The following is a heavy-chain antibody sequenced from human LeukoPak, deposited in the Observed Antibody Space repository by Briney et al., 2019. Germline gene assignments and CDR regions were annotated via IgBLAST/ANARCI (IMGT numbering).Heavy chain of an antibody. D-gene: IGHD1-1*01. CDR1: GYTFTTYG. J-gene: IGHJ4*02. Sequence: ASVKVSCKASGYTFTTYGITWVRQAPGQGLEWMGWISAYNGNTNYAQKLQGRVTMTTDTSTSTAYMELSSLRSEDTAVYYCARENWSSFDYWGQGTLVTVSS. V-gene: IGHV1-18*01. CDR2: ISAYNGNT. CDR3: ARENWSSFDY.